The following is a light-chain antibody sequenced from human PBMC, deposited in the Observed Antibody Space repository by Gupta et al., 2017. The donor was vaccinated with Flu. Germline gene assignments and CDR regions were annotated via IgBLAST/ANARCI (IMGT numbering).Light chain of an antibody. Sequence: QSALTQPPSASGSPAQSVTISCTGTSSDIGGHNYVSWFQQHPGNAPKLVIYEVAKRPSGVPDRFSDSKSGNTASLTVSGRQAEDEDDYYCFAQAGSGWVFGGGTKLTVL. V-gene: IGLV2-8*01. CDR2: EVA. CDR3: FAQAGSGWV. CDR1: SSDIGGHNY. J-gene: IGLJ3*02.